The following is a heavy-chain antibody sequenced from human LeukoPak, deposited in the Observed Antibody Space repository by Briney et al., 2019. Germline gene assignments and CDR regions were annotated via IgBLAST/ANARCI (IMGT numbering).Heavy chain of an antibody. J-gene: IGHJ4*02. Sequence: GGSLRLSCAASVFNFGDSAMHWVRHAPGKGLEWVSGISWNSGGIHYADSVKGRFTISRDNAKRSLYLQMNRLRAEDTALYYCAKGPGLAVANYYLDSWGQGTLVTVSS. CDR3: AKGPGLAVANYYLDS. CDR2: ISWNSGGI. D-gene: IGHD6-19*01. V-gene: IGHV3-9*01. CDR1: VFNFGDSA.